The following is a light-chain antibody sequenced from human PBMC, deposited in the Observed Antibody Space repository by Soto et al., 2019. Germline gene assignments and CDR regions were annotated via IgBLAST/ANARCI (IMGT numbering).Light chain of an antibody. V-gene: IGLV1-47*01. CDR3: AVWDDSLSGPV. J-gene: IGLJ2*01. Sequence: QSVLTQPPSVSGTPGQRVTISCSGSKSNIGKNYVYWYQQLPGTAPKFFIYWNNRRPSGVPDRFSGSKSGTSASLAISGRRSEDEAVYYCAVWDDSLSGPVFGGGTKVTVL. CDR1: KSNIGKNY. CDR2: WNN.